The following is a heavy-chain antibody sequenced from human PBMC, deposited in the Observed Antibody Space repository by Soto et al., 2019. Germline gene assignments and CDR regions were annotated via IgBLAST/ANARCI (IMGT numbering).Heavy chain of an antibody. V-gene: IGHV3-66*01. CDR2: IYSGGST. J-gene: IGHJ6*02. D-gene: IGHD3-3*01. Sequence: APGKGLEWVALIYSGGSTYYADSVKGRFTISRDNSKNTLYLQMNSLRAEDTAVYYCARDPPYYDFRLDVWGQGTTVTVSS. CDR3: ARDPPYYDFRLDV.